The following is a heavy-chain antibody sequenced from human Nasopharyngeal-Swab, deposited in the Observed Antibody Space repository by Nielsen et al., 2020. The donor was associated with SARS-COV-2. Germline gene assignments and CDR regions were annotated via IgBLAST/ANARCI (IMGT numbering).Heavy chain of an antibody. D-gene: IGHD1-26*01. CDR1: GYTFTSYG. CDR3: ARERGSYSNAGGYYYYMDV. Sequence: ASVKVSCKASGYTFTSYGLSWVRQAPGQGLERMGWISAYNGNTNYAQKLQGRVTMTTDTSTSTAYMELRSLRSDDTAVYYCARERGSYSNAGGYYYYMDVWGKGTTVTVSS. J-gene: IGHJ6*03. CDR2: ISAYNGNT. V-gene: IGHV1-18*04.